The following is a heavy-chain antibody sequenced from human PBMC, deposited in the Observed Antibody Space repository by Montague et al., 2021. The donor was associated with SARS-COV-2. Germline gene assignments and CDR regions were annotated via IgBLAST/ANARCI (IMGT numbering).Heavy chain of an antibody. D-gene: IGHD2-2*01. CDR2: INHSGST. CDR3: ARPSCSSTSCYGPLWY. CDR1: GESFSGYY. Sequence: SKTLSLTCAVYGESFSGYYWSWIRQPPGKGLEWIGEINHSGSTNSNPSLKSRLTISVDTSKNQFSLKLSSVTAADTAVYYCARPSCSSTSCYGPLWYWGQGTLVTVSS. V-gene: IGHV4-34*01. J-gene: IGHJ4*02.